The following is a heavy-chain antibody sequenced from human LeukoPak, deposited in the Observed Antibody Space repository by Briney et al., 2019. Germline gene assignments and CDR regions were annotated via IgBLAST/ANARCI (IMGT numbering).Heavy chain of an antibody. J-gene: IGHJ5*02. V-gene: IGHV4-30-4*07. D-gene: IGHD6-19*01. CDR2: IYYSGST. CDR3: ARDPGYSSGLRWFDP. CDR1: GGSISSGGNS. Sequence: SETLSLTCAVSGGSISSGGNSWSWIRQPPGKGLEWIGYIYYSGSTYYNPSLKSRVTMSVDTSKNQFSLKLSSVTAADTAVYYCARDPGYSSGLRWFDPWGQGTLVTVSS.